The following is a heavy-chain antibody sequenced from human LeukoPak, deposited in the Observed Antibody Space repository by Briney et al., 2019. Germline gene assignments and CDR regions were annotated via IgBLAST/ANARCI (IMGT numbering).Heavy chain of an antibody. Sequence: GGSLRLSCAASGFTFSSYGMDWVRQAPGKELEWVAYIRYDGSNKNYADSVKGRFTISRDNSKNTLYLQMNSLRAEDTAVYYCASTWIQLWRTGNWFDPWGQGTLVTVSS. V-gene: IGHV3-30*02. CDR2: IRYDGSNK. CDR3: ASTWIQLWRTGNWFDP. CDR1: GFTFSSYG. D-gene: IGHD5-18*01. J-gene: IGHJ5*02.